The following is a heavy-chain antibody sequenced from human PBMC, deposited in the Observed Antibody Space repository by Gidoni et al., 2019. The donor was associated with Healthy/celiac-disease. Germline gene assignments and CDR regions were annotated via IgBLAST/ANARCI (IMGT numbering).Heavy chain of an antibody. CDR1: GYTFTGPY. D-gene: IGHD5-12*01. CDR3: ARAKSRYFYWYFDL. J-gene: IGHJ2*01. CDR2: INPNSGGT. V-gene: IGHV1-2*02. Sequence: QAQLVQAGAEVKKPGASVKVFCKASGYTFTGPYMHWVPQAPGQGLEWMGWINPNSGGTNYAQKFQGRVTMTRDTSISTAYMELSRLRSDDTAVYYCARAKSRYFYWYFDLWGRGTLVTVSS.